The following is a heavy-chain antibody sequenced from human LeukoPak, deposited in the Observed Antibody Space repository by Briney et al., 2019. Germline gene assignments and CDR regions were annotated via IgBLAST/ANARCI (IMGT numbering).Heavy chain of an antibody. CDR3: ARVYTYYYDSSGYEDY. V-gene: IGHV3-53*01. J-gene: IGHJ4*02. Sequence: PGGSLRLSCAASGFTFSSYAMHWVRQAPGKGLEWVSVIYSGGSTYYADSVKGRFTISRDNSKNTLYLQMNSLRAEDTAVYYCARVYTYYYDSSGYEDYWGQGTLVTVSS. CDR1: GFTFSSYA. CDR2: IYSGGST. D-gene: IGHD3-22*01.